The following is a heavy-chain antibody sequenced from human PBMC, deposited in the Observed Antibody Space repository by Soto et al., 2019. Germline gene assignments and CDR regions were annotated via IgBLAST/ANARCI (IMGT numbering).Heavy chain of an antibody. CDR2: INHSGST. J-gene: IGHJ6*03. CDR3: ARVVGGYDVWSASYYYYYYMDV. D-gene: IGHD3-3*01. V-gene: IGHV4-34*01. Sequence: QVQLQQWGARLLKPSETLSLPCAVYGGSFSGYYWSWIRQPPGRGLEWIGEINHSGSTNYNPSLKSRVTMSVDTSKNQFSLKLSSVTAADTAVYFCARVVGGYDVWSASYYYYYYMDVWGKGTTVTVSS. CDR1: GGSFSGYY.